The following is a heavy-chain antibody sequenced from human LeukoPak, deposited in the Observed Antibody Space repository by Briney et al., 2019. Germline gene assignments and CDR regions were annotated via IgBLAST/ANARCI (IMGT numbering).Heavy chain of an antibody. D-gene: IGHD3-10*01. V-gene: IGHV1-69*13. CDR2: IIPIFGTA. J-gene: IGHJ6*02. CDR1: GGTFSSYA. CDR3: ARESITMVRGVMGYGMDV. Sequence: PVKVSCKASGGTFSSYAISWVRQAPGQGLEWMGGIIPIFGTANYAQKFQGRVTITADESTSTAYMELSSLRSDDTAVYYCARESITMVRGVMGYGMDVWGQGTTVTVSS.